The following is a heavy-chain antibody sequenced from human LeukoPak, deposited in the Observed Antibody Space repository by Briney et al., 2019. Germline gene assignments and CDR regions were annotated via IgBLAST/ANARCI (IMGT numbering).Heavy chain of an antibody. CDR2: INHSGST. V-gene: IGHV4-34*01. CDR3: ARGRLGGFYHYYYMDV. CDR1: GGSFSGYY. Sequence: SETLSLTCAVYGGSFSGYYWSWIRQPPGKGLEWIGEINHSGSTNYNPSLKSRVTISVDTSKNQFSLKLSSVTAADTAVYYCARGRLGGFYHYYYMDVWGRGTTVTVSS. D-gene: IGHD3-16*01. J-gene: IGHJ6*03.